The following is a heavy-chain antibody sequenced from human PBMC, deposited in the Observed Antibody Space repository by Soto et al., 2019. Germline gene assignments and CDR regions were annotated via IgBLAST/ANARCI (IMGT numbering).Heavy chain of an antibody. CDR2: IRQDGGAE. CDR1: GFTFTTYW. V-gene: IGHV3-7*03. D-gene: IGHD3-10*01. J-gene: IGHJ4*02. Sequence: VQLVESGGGLAQPGGSLRLSCVASGFTFTTYWMSWVRQAPGKGLEWVANIRQDGGAEYYVDSVKGRFTISRDNAKNSVYLQMDSLRAEDTAVYYCVRGGQGSGSYLGSYWGQGILVTVSS. CDR3: VRGGQGSGSYLGSY.